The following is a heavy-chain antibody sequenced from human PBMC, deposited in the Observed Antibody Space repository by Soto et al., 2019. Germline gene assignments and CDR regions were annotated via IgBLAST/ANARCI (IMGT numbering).Heavy chain of an antibody. V-gene: IGHV3-48*02. CDR2: ISSSSSTI. CDR3: ARDAYIAAAGTGYYGMDV. D-gene: IGHD6-13*01. Sequence: GGSLRLSCAASGFTFSSYSKNWVRQAPGKGLEWVSYISSSSSTIYYADSVKSRFTISRDNAKNSLYLQMNSLRDEDTAVYYCARDAYIAAAGTGYYGMDVWGQGTTVTVSS. J-gene: IGHJ6*02. CDR1: GFTFSSYS.